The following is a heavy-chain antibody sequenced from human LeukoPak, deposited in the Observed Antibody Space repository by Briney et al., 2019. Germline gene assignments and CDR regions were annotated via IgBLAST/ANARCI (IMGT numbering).Heavy chain of an antibody. V-gene: IGHV1-8*01. D-gene: IGHD3-22*01. Sequence: GSVKVSCNASGYTFTSYDINWVRQATGQGLEWMGWMNSNSGNTGYAQKFQGRVTMTRNTSISTAYMELSSLRSEDTAVYYCARGRLIGALMIAAENDSWGQGTLVTVSS. CDR2: MNSNSGNT. J-gene: IGHJ4*02. CDR1: GYTFTSYD. CDR3: ARGRLIGALMIAAENDS.